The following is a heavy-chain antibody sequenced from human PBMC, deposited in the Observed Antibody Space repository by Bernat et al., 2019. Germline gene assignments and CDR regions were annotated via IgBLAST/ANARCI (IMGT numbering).Heavy chain of an antibody. Sequence: EVQLVQSGGGLVQPGGSLRLSCAASGFTFSSYWMHWVRQAPGKGLVWVSRISNDGRTTRYADPVKGRFTISRDNAKNTLYLQMNSLRVEVTAVYYCTKVYGDYDEDWGQGTLVTVSS. CDR1: GFTFSSYW. D-gene: IGHD4-17*01. J-gene: IGHJ4*02. CDR2: ISNDGRTT. CDR3: TKVYGDYDED. V-gene: IGHV3-74*01.